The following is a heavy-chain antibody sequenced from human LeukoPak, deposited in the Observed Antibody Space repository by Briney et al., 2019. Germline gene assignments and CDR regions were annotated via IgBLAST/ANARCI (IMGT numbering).Heavy chain of an antibody. CDR2: ISWNSGSI. D-gene: IGHD3-9*01. Sequence: GGSLRLSCAASGFTFDDYAMHWVRQAPGKGLEWVSGISWNSGSIGYADSVKGRFTISRDNAKNSLYLQMNSLRAEDTALYYCAKVGKLRYFDWDFDYWGQGTLVTVSS. CDR3: AKVGKLRYFDWDFDY. V-gene: IGHV3-9*01. J-gene: IGHJ4*02. CDR1: GFTFDDYA.